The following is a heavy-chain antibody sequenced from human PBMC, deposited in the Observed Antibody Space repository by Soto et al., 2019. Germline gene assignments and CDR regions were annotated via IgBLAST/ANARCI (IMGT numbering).Heavy chain of an antibody. D-gene: IGHD6-13*01. CDR3: ATGQQVRMADI. CDR1: GFTVSAYY. J-gene: IGHJ3*02. V-gene: IGHV3-11*03. CDR2: ISGDSRST. Sequence: QVQLLESGGGLVSPGGSLRLSCAASGFTVSAYYMAWIRQAPGKGPEWISYISGDSRSTNFADSVKGRFTISRDNAKSSLYLQMNSLRGEDTAVYFCATGQQVRMADIWGQGTMVTVSS.